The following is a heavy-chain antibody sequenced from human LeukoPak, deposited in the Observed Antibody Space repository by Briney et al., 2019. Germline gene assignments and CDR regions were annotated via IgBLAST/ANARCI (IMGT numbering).Heavy chain of an antibody. CDR1: GFTFRSYW. D-gene: IGHD1-14*01. CDR3: AREEPFYYYMDV. Sequence: GGSLRLSCAASGFTFRSYWMHWVRQAPGKGLLWVSRINTDGSSTSYADSVKGRFTISRDNAKNTLYLQMNSLRAEDTAVYYCAREEPFYYYMDVWGKGTTVTVSS. CDR2: INTDGSST. J-gene: IGHJ6*03. V-gene: IGHV3-74*01.